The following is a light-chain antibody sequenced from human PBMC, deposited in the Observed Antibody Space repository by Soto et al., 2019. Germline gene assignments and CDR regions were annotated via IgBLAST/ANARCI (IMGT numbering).Light chain of an antibody. J-gene: IGLJ2*01. V-gene: IGLV1-51*01. CDR1: SADIGNHY. Sequence: QSVLTQPPSVSAAPGQKVTISCFGTSADIGNHYVSWYQHLPGTAPKLIIYDNNKRPSGIPDRFSASKSGTSATLDITGLQTGDEADYYCATWDGSLPGEVFGGGTKLTVL. CDR3: ATWDGSLPGEV. CDR2: DNN.